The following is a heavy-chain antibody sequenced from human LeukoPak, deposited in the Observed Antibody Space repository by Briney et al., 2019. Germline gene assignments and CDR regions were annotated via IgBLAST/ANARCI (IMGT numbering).Heavy chain of an antibody. CDR2: INSDGSST. CDR1: GFTFSSYW. CDR3: AKGAVAVLYYYYGMDV. J-gene: IGHJ6*02. Sequence: GGSLRLSCAASGFTFSSYWMHWVRQAPGKGLVWVSRINSDGSSTSYADSVKGRFTISRDNAKNSLYLQMNSLRAEDTALYYCAKGAVAVLYYYYGMDVWGQGTTVTVSS. D-gene: IGHD6-19*01. V-gene: IGHV3-74*01.